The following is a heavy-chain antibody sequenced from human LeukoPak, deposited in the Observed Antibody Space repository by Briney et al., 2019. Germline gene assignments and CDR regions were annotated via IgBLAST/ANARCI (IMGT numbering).Heavy chain of an antibody. V-gene: IGHV4-61*01. CDR1: GVSISSSSYY. Sequence: SETLSLTCTVSGVSISSSSYYWSWIRQPPGKGLEWIGYVYYSGTTNYKYKSSLKSRVTISVDTSKNQFSLRLSSVTAADTAVYYRARSDRDLWYFDLWGRGTLVTVSS. CDR2: VYYSGTT. J-gene: IGHJ2*01. CDR3: ARSDRDLWYFDL.